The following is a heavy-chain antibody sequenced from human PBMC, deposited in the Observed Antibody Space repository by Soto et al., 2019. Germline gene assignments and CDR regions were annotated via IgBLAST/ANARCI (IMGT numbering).Heavy chain of an antibody. J-gene: IGHJ4*02. V-gene: IGHV4-34*01. CDR2: VSHFGNT. CDR3: ASEDSGPRRLDY. CDR1: GGTLTDYY. Sequence: QVQLQQWGGGLLKPSETLSLTCAVNGGTLTDYYWNWIRQYPVQGLEWIGEVSHFGNTDYNPSLSIRVTISIDTPKHHVDIAASLVTASDTGVYYCASEDSGPRRLDYWGQGTLVTVSS. D-gene: IGHD3-10*01.